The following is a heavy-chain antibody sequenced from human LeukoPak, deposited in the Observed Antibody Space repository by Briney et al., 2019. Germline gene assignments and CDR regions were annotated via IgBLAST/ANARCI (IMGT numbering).Heavy chain of an antibody. V-gene: IGHV4-59*12. CDR2: IYYSGST. D-gene: IGHD3-9*01. CDR3: ANGDYDILTGYPY. Sequence: SETLSLTCTVSGGSISSYYWSWIRQPPGKGLEWIGYIYYSGSTNYNPSLKSRVTISVDTSKNQFSLKLSSVTAADTAVYYCANGDYDILTGYPYWGQGTLVTVSS. CDR1: GGSISSYY. J-gene: IGHJ4*02.